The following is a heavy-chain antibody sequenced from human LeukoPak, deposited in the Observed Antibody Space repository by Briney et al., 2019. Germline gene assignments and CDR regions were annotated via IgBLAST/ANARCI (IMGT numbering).Heavy chain of an antibody. CDR3: ARGTGVVIDAFNI. CDR1: GYXFTSYY. CDR2: INPNGGGT. J-gene: IGHJ3*02. Sequence: ASVKVSCKASGYXFTSYYMHWVRQAPGQGLEWMGWINPNGGGTNYAQKFQGRVTMTTDTSISTAYMDLRGLGSDDTAVYYCARGTGVVIDAFNIWGQGTMVTVSS. V-gene: IGHV1-2*02. D-gene: IGHD2-21*01.